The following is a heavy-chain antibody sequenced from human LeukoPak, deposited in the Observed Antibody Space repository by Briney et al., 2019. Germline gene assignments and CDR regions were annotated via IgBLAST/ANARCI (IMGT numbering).Heavy chain of an antibody. D-gene: IGHD1-26*01. CDR3: ATANVGARGFDY. CDR2: FDPEDDET. V-gene: IGHV1-24*01. CDR1: GYTLTELS. J-gene: IGHJ4*02. Sequence: ASVKVSCKVSGYTLTELSMHWVRQAPGKGLEWMGGFDPEDDETIYAQKFQGRVTMTEDTSTDTAYMELSSLRSEDTAVYYCATANVGARGFDYWGQGTLFTVSS.